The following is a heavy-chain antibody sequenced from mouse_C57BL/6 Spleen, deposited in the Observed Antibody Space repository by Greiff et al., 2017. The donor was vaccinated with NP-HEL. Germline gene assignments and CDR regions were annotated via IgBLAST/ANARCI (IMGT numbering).Heavy chain of an antibody. Sequence: EVQLVESGPGLVKPSQSLSLTCSVTGYSITSGYYWNWIRQFPGNKLEWMGYISYDGSNNYNPSLKNRISITRDTSKNQFFLKLNSVTTEDTATYYCATVKGDYWGQGTTLTVSS. CDR1: GYSITSGYY. CDR2: ISYDGSN. CDR3: ATVKGDY. J-gene: IGHJ2*01. V-gene: IGHV3-6*01.